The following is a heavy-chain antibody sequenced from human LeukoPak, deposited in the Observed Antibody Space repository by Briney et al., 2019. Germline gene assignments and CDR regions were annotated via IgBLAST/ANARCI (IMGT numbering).Heavy chain of an antibody. Sequence: PPGRSLRLSCAASGFTFDDYAMHWVRQAPGKGLEWVSGISWNSGSIGYADSVKGRFTISRDNSKNTLYLQMNSLRAEDTAVYYCARWKYNFDYSGDYGLDVWGQGTTVTVSS. D-gene: IGHD3-22*01. V-gene: IGHV3-9*01. CDR2: ISWNSGSI. CDR1: GFTFDDYA. CDR3: ARWKYNFDYSGDYGLDV. J-gene: IGHJ6*02.